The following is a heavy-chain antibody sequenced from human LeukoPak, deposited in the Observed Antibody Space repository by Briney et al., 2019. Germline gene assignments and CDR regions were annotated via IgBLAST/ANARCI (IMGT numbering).Heavy chain of an antibody. J-gene: IGHJ4*02. CDR1: GFTVSSNY. Sequence: GGSLRLSCAASGFTVSSNYMSWVRQAPGKGLEWVANIKQDGSEKYYVDSVKGRFTISRDNAKNSLYLQMNSLRAEDTAVYYCARDLRPYYFDYWGQGTLVTVSS. CDR2: IKQDGSEK. V-gene: IGHV3-7*01. CDR3: ARDLRPYYFDY.